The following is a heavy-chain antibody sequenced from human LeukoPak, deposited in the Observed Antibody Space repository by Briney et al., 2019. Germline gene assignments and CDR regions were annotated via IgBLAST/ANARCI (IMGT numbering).Heavy chain of an antibody. CDR3: ARDLLDGSYYLDY. V-gene: IGHV3-48*02. J-gene: IGHJ4*02. D-gene: IGHD1-26*01. CDR2: ISSSSSTI. CDR1: GFTFSSYS. Sequence: GGSLRPSCAASGFTFSSYSMNWVRQAPGKGLEWVSYISSSSSTIYYADSVKGRFTISRDNDKNSLYLQMNSLRDEDTAVYYCARDLLDGSYYLDYWGQGTLVTVSS.